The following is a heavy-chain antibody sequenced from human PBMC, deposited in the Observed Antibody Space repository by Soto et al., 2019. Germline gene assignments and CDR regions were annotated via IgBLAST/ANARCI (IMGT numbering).Heavy chain of an antibody. CDR1: VADINTYS. J-gene: IGHJ6*02. CDR2: IYTSASI. CDR3: ARDREAGYNFYYGMDV. V-gene: IGHV4-4*07. D-gene: IGHD6-19*01. Sequence: ETLSLTCSVSVADINTYSWTWIRQRAGKGLEWIGRIYTSASINYNPSLKGRVTLSVDTSTNQVSLRLASVTAADTAIYYCARDREAGYNFYYGMDVWGQGTTVTVSS.